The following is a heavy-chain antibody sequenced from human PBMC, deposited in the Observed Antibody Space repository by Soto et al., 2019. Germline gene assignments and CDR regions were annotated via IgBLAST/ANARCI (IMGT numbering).Heavy chain of an antibody. V-gene: IGHV3-21*01. D-gene: IGHD2-15*01. Sequence: EVQLVESGGGLVKPGGSLRLSCAASGFTFSSYSMNWVRQAPGKGLEWVSSISSSSSYIYYADSVKGRFTISRDNAKKSLYLQMNSLRVDDKAVYYCSREQGAATFYYYYGMDVWGQGTTVTVSS. CDR3: SREQGAATFYYYYGMDV. CDR1: GFTFSSYS. J-gene: IGHJ6*02. CDR2: ISSSSSYI.